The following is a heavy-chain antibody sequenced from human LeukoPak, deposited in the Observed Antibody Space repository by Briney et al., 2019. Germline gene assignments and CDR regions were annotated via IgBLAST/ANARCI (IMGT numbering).Heavy chain of an antibody. J-gene: IGHJ4*02. CDR1: GFTVSSNY. Sequence: PGGSMRLSCAASGFTVSSNYMSWVRQAPGKGLEWVSVIYSGGSTYYKDSVKGRFTISRDNSKDKLYLQMNSLRAEDTAVYYCAGAVIQLAGHVVYFFDYWGQGTLVTVSS. CDR3: AGAVIQLAGHVVYFFDY. D-gene: IGHD5-18*01. CDR2: IYSGGST. V-gene: IGHV3-66*02.